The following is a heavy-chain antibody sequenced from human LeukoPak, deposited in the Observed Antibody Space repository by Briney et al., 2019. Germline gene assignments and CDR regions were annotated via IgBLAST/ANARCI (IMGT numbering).Heavy chain of an antibody. CDR2: ISGSGGIT. CDR1: GFTFSSYA. D-gene: IGHD2-15*01. Sequence: PRGSLRLSCAASGFTFSSYAMSWVHQAPGKGLEWGSAISGSGGITYYADSVKGRFTIYRDNSKNTLYLQMKSLRDEDTAVYYCAKETYYCSGGSCYSGYFDYWGQGTLVTVSS. CDR3: AKETYYCSGGSCYSGYFDY. V-gene: IGHV3-23*01. J-gene: IGHJ4*02.